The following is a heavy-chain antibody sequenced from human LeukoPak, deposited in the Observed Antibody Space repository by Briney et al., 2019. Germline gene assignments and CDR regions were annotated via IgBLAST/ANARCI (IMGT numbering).Heavy chain of an antibody. CDR3: TRMNYARFDP. CDR2: IRSSSDGGTT. CDR1: GLTVSNAW. D-gene: IGHD2-2*01. Sequence: GGSLRLSCAASGLTVSNAWMSWVRQAPGKGLEWVGRIRSSSDGGTTDYAAPVKGRFTISRDDSENTLFLRMSSLETEDTAVYYCTRMNYARFDPWGQGILVTVSS. V-gene: IGHV3-15*01. J-gene: IGHJ5*02.